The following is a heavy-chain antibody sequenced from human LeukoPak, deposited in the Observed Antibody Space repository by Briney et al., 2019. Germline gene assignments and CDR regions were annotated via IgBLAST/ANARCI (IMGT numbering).Heavy chain of an antibody. CDR3: ARGSSGWYLGYYFDY. CDR2: IWYDGSNK. J-gene: IGHJ4*02. V-gene: IGHV3-33*01. D-gene: IGHD6-19*01. Sequence: GGSLRLSCAASGFTFSSYGMHWVRQAPGKGLEWVAVIWYDGSNKYYADSVKGRFTISRDNAKNSLYLQMNSLRAEDTAVYYCARGSSGWYLGYYFDYWGQGTLVTVSS. CDR1: GFTFSSYG.